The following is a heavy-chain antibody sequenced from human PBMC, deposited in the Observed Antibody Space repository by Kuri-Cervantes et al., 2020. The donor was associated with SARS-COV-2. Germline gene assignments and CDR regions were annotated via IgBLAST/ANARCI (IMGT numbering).Heavy chain of an antibody. D-gene: IGHD2-21*01. CDR2: IYSADIT. Sequence: GGSLRLSCAASGFTFSSYAMSWVRQAPGKGLEWVSVIYSADITYYADSVKGRFTVSRDNSKNTLFLQMDSLRAEDTAVYYCASKHLYDIIVESDSYLKVAYYYMDVWGKGTTVTVSS. CDR1: GFTFSSYA. V-gene: IGHV3-23*03. CDR3: ASKHLYDIIVESDSYLKVAYYYMDV. J-gene: IGHJ6*03.